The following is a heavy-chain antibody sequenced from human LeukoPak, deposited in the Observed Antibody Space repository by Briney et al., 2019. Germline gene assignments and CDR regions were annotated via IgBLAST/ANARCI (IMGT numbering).Heavy chain of an antibody. Sequence: SQTLSLTCAIYGDSVSTNSAAWNWIRQSPSRGLEWLGRTYYRSKWYNDYAESVISRITITPDTSKNQFSLQLNSVTPEDTAVYYCARVSCSYSSSWCGYGMDVWGHGTTVTVSS. CDR2: TYYRSKWYN. CDR1: GDSVSTNSAA. J-gene: IGHJ6*02. CDR3: ARVSCSYSSSWCGYGMDV. D-gene: IGHD6-13*01. V-gene: IGHV6-1*01.